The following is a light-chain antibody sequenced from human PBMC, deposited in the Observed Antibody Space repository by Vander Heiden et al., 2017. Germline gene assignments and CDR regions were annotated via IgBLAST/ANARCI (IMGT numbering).Light chain of an antibody. CDR2: HKRSRSF. CDR3: ETWDSNTWV. CDR1: SGHSSYI. V-gene: IGLV4-60*03. J-gene: IGLJ3*02. Sequence: QPVLTQSSSASASLRSSVKLTCTLRSGHSSYIIPWHQQQPVQAPPYLRKHKRSRSFHQWGGVPHLFSGSSSGADRYLTISHLQSEDEADYYCETWDSNTWVFGGGTKLTGL.